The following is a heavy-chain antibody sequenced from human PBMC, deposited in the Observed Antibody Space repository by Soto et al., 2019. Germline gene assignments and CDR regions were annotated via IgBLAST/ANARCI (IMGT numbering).Heavy chain of an antibody. J-gene: IGHJ6*02. CDR1: GFTVSSNY. D-gene: IGHD6-13*01. CDR2: IYSGGST. Sequence: PGGSLRLSCAASGFTVSSNYMSWVRQAPGKGLEWVSVIYSGGSTYYADSVKGRFTISRDNSKNTLYLQMNSLRAEDTAVYYCARDRIAAAGAFYYYYGMDVWGQGTTVTVS. CDR3: ARDRIAAAGAFYYYYGMDV. V-gene: IGHV3-53*01.